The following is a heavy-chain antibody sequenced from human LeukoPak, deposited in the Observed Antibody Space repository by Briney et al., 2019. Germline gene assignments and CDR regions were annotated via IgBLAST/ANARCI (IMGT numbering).Heavy chain of an antibody. V-gene: IGHV1-46*01. J-gene: IGHJ4*02. CDR3: ARESGDVGEERLANY. CDR1: GDTFTSYY. D-gene: IGHD3-16*01. Sequence: ASEKVSCKASGDTFTSYYMHWVRQAPGQGLEWTGIINPSGGSTSYAQKFQGRVTITADESTSTAYMELSSLRSEDTAVYYCARESGDVGEERLANYWGQGTLVTVSS. CDR2: INPSGGST.